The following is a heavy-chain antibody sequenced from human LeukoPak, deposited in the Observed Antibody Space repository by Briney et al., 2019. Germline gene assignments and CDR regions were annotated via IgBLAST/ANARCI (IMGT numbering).Heavy chain of an antibody. CDR2: ISAYNGNT. D-gene: IGHD6-13*01. CDR3: ATGWAAGKRGPNFDY. J-gene: IGHJ4*02. V-gene: IGHV1-18*01. Sequence: ASVKVSCKASGYTFTSYGISWVRQAPGQGLEWMGWISAYNGNTNYAQKLQGRVTMTTDTSTSTAYMELRSLRSDDTAVYYWATGWAAGKRGPNFDYWGQGTLVTVSS. CDR1: GYTFTSYG.